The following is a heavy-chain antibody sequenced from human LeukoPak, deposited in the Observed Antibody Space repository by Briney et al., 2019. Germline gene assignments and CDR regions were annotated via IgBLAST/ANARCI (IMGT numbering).Heavy chain of an antibody. V-gene: IGHV3-7*01. Sequence: GGSLRLSCAASGFTFSSHWMSWVRQAPGKGLEWVANIKEDGGVKYYVASVRGRFTISRDNAKNSLTLQMNSLRAEDTAVYFCARTAYCGDGCYYYFDYWGQGTLVTVSS. D-gene: IGHD2-21*02. CDR2: IKEDGGVK. J-gene: IGHJ4*02. CDR1: GFTFSSHW. CDR3: ARTAYCGDGCYYYFDY.